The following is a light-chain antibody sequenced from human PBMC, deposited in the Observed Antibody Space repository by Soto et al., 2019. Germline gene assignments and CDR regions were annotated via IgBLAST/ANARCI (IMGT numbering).Light chain of an antibody. CDR1: QGISNY. Sequence: DIPMTQSPSSLSASVGDTVTITCRASQGISNYLAWYQQKPGQVPNLLIYAASTLQLGVPSRFSGSGSGADFTLTISSLRPEDVATYYCQKYNNAPRTFGQGTKVEI. V-gene: IGKV1-27*01. CDR3: QKYNNAPRT. J-gene: IGKJ1*01. CDR2: AAS.